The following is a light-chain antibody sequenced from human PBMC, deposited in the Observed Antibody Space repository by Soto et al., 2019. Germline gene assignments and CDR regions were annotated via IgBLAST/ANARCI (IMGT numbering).Light chain of an antibody. CDR1: QSVSSSY. CDR3: HQCYSSRT. CDR2: GAS. Sequence: PGERATRSCRASQSVSSSYLAWYQQKPGQAPRLLIYGASSRATGIPDRFSGSGSGTDFTLTISRLEPEDFAVYYCHQCYSSRTFGQGTKVDIK. J-gene: IGKJ1*01. V-gene: IGKV3-20*01.